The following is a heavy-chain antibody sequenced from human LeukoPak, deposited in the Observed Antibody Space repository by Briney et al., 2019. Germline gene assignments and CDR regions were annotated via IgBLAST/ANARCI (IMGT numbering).Heavy chain of an antibody. D-gene: IGHD5-12*01. Sequence: GGSLRLSCAASGFSFSSYGTHWVRQAPGKGLEWVAVIWYDGSNKYYADSVKGRLIISRDNSKDTLYLQMNSLRAEDTAVYYCARERVTTTAFDIWGQGTMVTVSS. CDR2: IWYDGSNK. J-gene: IGHJ3*02. CDR1: GFSFSSYG. CDR3: ARERVTTTAFDI. V-gene: IGHV3-33*01.